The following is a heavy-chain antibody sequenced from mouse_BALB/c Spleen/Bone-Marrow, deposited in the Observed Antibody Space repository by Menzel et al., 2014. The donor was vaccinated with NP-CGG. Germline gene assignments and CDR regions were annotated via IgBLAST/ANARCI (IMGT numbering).Heavy chain of an antibody. Sequence: EVQLQQSGPELVKPGASMKISCKASGYSFAGYTMNWVKQSHGKNLEWVGLINPYNGGSSYNQKFKGKATLTVDKSSSTAYMELLSLTSKDSAVYYCAREGYGSSYGFAYWGQGTLVTVSA. V-gene: IGHV1-18*01. D-gene: IGHD1-1*01. CDR1: GYSFAGYT. J-gene: IGHJ3*01. CDR3: AREGYGSSYGFAY. CDR2: INPYNGGS.